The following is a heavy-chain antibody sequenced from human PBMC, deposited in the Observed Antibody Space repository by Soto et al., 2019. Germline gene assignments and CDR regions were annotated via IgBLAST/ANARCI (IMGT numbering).Heavy chain of an antibody. D-gene: IGHD4-4*01. V-gene: IGHV3-23*01. CDR3: AKAWSVTTDYYYYAMDV. J-gene: IGHJ6*04. CDR2: ISGSGDAA. CDR1: GFTFSSYA. Sequence: EVQVLESGGGLVQPGGSLRLSCEASGFTFSSYAMSWVRQAPGKGLEWVSAISGSGDAAYYADSVKGRFTISRDNSKNTVYVQMNSPSAEDTAVYYCAKAWSVTTDYYYYAMDVWGKGTTVTVSS.